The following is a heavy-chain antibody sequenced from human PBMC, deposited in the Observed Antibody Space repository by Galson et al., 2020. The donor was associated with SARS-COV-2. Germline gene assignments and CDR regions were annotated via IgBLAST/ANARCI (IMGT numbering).Heavy chain of an antibody. J-gene: IGHJ6*02. CDR2: MDYSGSN. CDR3: ARQLEQLSYGMDV. D-gene: IGHD6-6*01. Sequence: SETMSLTCTVYGGSISGFYYCWIRQPPGKGLEWIGCMDYSGSNNFNPSLKSRVAISVDTSKNQFSLKLSSVTAADTAVYYCARQLEQLSYGMDVWGQGTTVTVSS. V-gene: IGHV4-59*08. CDR1: GGSISGFY.